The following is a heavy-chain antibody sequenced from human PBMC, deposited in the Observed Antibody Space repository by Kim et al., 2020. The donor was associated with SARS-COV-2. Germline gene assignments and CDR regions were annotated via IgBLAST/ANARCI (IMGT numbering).Heavy chain of an antibody. CDR2: ISGSGGST. Sequence: GGSLRLSCAASGFTFSSYAMSWVRQAPGKGLEWVSAISGSGGSTYYADSVKGRFTISRDNSKNTLYLQMNSLRAEDTAVYYCARKGPGENMITFGGVIPRNNWFDPWGQGTLVTVSS. V-gene: IGHV3-23*01. CDR3: ARKGPGENMITFGGVIPRNNWFDP. D-gene: IGHD3-16*02. J-gene: IGHJ5*02. CDR1: GFTFSSYA.